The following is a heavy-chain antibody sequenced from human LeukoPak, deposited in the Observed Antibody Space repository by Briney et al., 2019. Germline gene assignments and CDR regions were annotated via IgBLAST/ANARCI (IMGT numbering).Heavy chain of an antibody. V-gene: IGHV3-23*01. CDR1: GFTFSSYA. D-gene: IGHD3-22*01. CDR3: AKGGRGTMIVVVTFQH. J-gene: IGHJ1*01. CDR2: ISGSGGSR. Sequence: PGGSLRLSCAASGFTFSSYAMSWVRQAPGKGLEWVSGISGSGGSRYYADSVKGRFTISRDNSKNTLYLQMNSLRAEDTAVYYCAKGGRGTMIVVVTFQHWGQGTLVTVSS.